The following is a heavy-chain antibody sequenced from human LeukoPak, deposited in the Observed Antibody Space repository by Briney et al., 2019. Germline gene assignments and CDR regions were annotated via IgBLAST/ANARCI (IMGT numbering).Heavy chain of an antibody. CDR2: INSDGSST. Sequence: GGSLRLSCAASGFTFSSYWMHWVRQAPGKGLVWVSRINSDGSSTSYADSVKGRFTISRHNAKNTLYLQMNSLRAEDTAVYYCASLGGKGRKVVIDAFDIWGQGTMVTVSS. J-gene: IGHJ3*02. D-gene: IGHD3-22*01. V-gene: IGHV3-74*01. CDR3: ASLGGKGRKVVIDAFDI. CDR1: GFTFSSYW.